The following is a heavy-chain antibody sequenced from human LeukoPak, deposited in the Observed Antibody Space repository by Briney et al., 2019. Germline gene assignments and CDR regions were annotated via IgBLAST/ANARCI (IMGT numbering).Heavy chain of an antibody. V-gene: IGHV1-69*04. Sequence: SVKVSCKASGGTFSSYAISWVRQAPGQGLEWMGRIIPILGIANYAQKFQGRVTITADKSTSTAYMELSSLRSEDTAVYYCARDAYSGYDYGYYYYGMDVWGQGTTVTVSS. CDR2: IIPILGIA. CDR3: ARDAYSGYDYGYYYYGMDV. D-gene: IGHD5-12*01. CDR1: GGTFSSYA. J-gene: IGHJ6*02.